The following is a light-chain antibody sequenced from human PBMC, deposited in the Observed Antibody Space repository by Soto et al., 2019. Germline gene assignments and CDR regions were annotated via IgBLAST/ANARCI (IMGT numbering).Light chain of an antibody. CDR3: KQFDSSVT. V-gene: IGKV3-20*01. Sequence: EIVLTQSPGSLSLSPGERATLSCRASQSVSSTFFAWYQQRPGQAPRLLMYGASSKATGITERFSGSGSGTDFTLTISRMEPEDFAVYYCKQFDSSVTFGQGTKLEIK. J-gene: IGKJ1*01. CDR1: QSVSSTF. CDR2: GAS.